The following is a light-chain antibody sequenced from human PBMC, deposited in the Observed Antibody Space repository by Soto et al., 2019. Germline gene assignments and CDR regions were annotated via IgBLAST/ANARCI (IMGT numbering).Light chain of an antibody. CDR3: QQYGSSPGFT. Sequence: EIVLTESPGTLSLSPGERATLSCRAGQSVSSSYLAWYQQKPGQAPRLLIYGASSRATGIPDRFSGSGSGTDFTLTISRLEPEDFAVYYCQQYGSSPGFTFGPGTMVDIK. J-gene: IGKJ3*01. CDR1: QSVSSSY. V-gene: IGKV3-20*01. CDR2: GAS.